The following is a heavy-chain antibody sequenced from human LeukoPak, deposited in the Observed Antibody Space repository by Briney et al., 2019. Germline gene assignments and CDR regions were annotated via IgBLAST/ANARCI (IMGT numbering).Heavy chain of an antibody. Sequence: GGPLRLSCVASGFTFSGFGMHWVRQAPGKGLEWVAVISYNARHEYYRDSVKGRFTISRDNAKNSLYLQMNSLRAEDTAVYYCAELGITMIGGVWGKGTTVTISS. CDR2: ISYNARHE. V-gene: IGHV3-30*18. CDR1: GFTFSGFG. CDR3: AELGITMIGGV. J-gene: IGHJ6*04. D-gene: IGHD3-10*02.